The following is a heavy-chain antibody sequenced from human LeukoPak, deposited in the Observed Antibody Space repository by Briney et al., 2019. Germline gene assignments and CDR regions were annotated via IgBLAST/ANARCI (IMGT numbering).Heavy chain of an antibody. Sequence: SETLSLTCAVYGGSFSGYYWSWIRQPPGKGLEWIGEINHSGSTNYNPSLKSRVTISVDTSKNQFSLKLSSVTAADTAVYYCAKDRSYVWDHFDYWGQGTLVTVSS. CDR3: AKDRSYVWDHFDY. D-gene: IGHD1-26*01. CDR2: INHSGST. CDR1: GGSFSGYY. V-gene: IGHV4-34*01. J-gene: IGHJ4*02.